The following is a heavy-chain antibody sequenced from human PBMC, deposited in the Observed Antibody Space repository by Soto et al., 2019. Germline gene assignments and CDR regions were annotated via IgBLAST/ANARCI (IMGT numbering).Heavy chain of an antibody. CDR2: IYYSGST. V-gene: IGHV4-59*12. CDR3: DFPEINDYIRSGYRAFEI. CDR1: GVSISSYY. D-gene: IGHD3-22*01. Sequence: PSETLSLTCTVSGVSISSYYWSCIRQPPGKGLEWIGYIYYSGSTNYNPSLKSRVTISVDTSKNQLSLKLSSLRTEDTAVYYGDFPEINDYIRSGYRAFEILGKGTLDT. J-gene: IGHJ3*02.